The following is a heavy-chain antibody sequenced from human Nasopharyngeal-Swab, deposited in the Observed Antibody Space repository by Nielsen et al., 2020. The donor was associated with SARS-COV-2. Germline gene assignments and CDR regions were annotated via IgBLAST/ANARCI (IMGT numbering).Heavy chain of an antibody. Sequence: GESLKISCAASGFTFSSYWMHWVRQAPGKGLVWVSRINSDGSSTSYADSVKGRFTISRDNAKNTLYLQMNSLRAEDTAVYYCARDPIVVVVAANGWFDPWGQGTLVTVSS. D-gene: IGHD2-15*01. CDR3: ARDPIVVVVAANGWFDP. J-gene: IGHJ5*02. CDR1: GFTFSSYW. V-gene: IGHV3-74*01. CDR2: INSDGSST.